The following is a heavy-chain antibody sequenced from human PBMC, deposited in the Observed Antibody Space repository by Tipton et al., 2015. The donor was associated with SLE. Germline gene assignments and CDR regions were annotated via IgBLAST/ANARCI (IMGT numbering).Heavy chain of an antibody. CDR3: ARGRELTKGAFDI. CDR2: IYYSGST. Sequence: TLSLTCAVYGGSFSGYYWSWIRQPPGKGLEWIGYIYYSGSTYYNPSLKSRVTISVDTSKNQFSLQLSSVTAADTAVYYCARGRELTKGAFDIWGQGTMVTVSS. D-gene: IGHD1-26*01. CDR1: GGSFSGYY. V-gene: IGHV4-34*01. J-gene: IGHJ3*02.